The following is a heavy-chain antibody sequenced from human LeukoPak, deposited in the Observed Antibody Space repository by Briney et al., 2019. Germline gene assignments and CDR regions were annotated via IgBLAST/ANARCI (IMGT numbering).Heavy chain of an antibody. J-gene: IGHJ4*02. D-gene: IGHD6-13*01. CDR3: ARSTYSSSQWDY. CDR1: GGSIGSYY. CDR2: IYFTGST. Sequence: SETLSLTCTVSGGSIGSYYWHWIRQPPGKGLEWIGYIYFTGSTNYNPSLKSRVTISVDPSKNQFSLKLNSVTAADTAIYYCARSTYSSSQWDYWGQGTLVTVFS. V-gene: IGHV4-59*01.